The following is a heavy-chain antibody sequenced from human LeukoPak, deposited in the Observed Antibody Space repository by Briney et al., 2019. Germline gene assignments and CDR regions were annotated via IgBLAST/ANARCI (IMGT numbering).Heavy chain of an antibody. CDR1: GDSVSSNSAA. V-gene: IGHV6-1*01. CDR3: ARDGYASTWYVFDY. Sequence: SQTLSLTCATSGDSVSSNSAAWNWIKQSPSRGLEGLGRTYYRSKWYNDYAVSVKSRITINPDTSKKQFSLQLNSVTPEDTAVYYCARDGYASTWYVFDYWGQGSLVTVSP. D-gene: IGHD6-13*01. J-gene: IGHJ4*02. CDR2: TYYRSKWYN.